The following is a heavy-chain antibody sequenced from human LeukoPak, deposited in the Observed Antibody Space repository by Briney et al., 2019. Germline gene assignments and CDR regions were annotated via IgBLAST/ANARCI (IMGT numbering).Heavy chain of an antibody. CDR3: ARLLFHSGSCYHDY. Sequence: GASVKVSCKASGYTSTSYGISWVRQAPGQGLEWMGWISAYNGNTNYAQKLQGRVTMSTDTSTSTGYMELRSLRSDDTAVYYCARLLFHSGSCYHDYWGQGTLVTVSS. V-gene: IGHV1-18*01. J-gene: IGHJ4*02. D-gene: IGHD3-10*01. CDR1: GYTSTSYG. CDR2: ISAYNGNT.